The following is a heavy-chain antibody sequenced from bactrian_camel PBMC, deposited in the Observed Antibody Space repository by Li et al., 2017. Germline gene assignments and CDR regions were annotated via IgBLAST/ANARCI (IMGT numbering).Heavy chain of an antibody. Sequence: QLVESGGGLVQPGGSLRLSCAASGFRHSTYCLGWYRQTPGKERTKVARIDSDGTTTYADSMKGRFTISLDNAKTTVYLQMNDLKPEDTAVYYCAADSIRPACGWYPVSPLDAWGQGTQVTVS. CDR3: AADSIRPACGWYPVSPLDA. CDR2: IDSDGTT. J-gene: IGHJ3*01. CDR1: GFRHSTYC. D-gene: IGHD5*01. V-gene: IGHV3S53*01.